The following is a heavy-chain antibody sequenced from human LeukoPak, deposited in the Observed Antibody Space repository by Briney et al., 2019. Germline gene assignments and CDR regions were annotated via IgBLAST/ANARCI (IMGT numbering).Heavy chain of an antibody. CDR3: ARPTPRWFEELTPTIDY. CDR1: GFTFSSYS. Sequence: GGSLRLSCAASGFTFSSYSMNWVRQAPGKGLEWVSSISSSSSYIYYADSVKGRFTISRDNAKNSLYLQMNSLRAEDTAVYFCARPTPRWFEELTPTIDYWGQGTLVTVSS. J-gene: IGHJ4*02. V-gene: IGHV3-21*01. CDR2: ISSSSSYI. D-gene: IGHD3-10*01.